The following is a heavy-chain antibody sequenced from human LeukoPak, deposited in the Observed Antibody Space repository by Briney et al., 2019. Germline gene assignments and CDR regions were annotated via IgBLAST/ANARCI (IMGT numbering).Heavy chain of an antibody. CDR1: GGSISSSSYY. J-gene: IGHJ5*02. D-gene: IGHD2-2*01. CDR3: AREMSAASVGNWFDP. Sequence: PSETLSLTCTVSGGSISSSSYYWGWIRQPPGKGLEWIGSIYYSGSTYYNPSLKSRVTISVDTSKNQFSLKLSSVTAADTAVYYCAREMSAASVGNWFDPWGQGTLVTVSS. CDR2: IYYSGST. V-gene: IGHV4-39*07.